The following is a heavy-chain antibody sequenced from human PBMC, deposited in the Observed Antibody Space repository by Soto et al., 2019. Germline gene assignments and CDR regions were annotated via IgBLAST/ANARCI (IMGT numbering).Heavy chain of an antibody. V-gene: IGHV4-59*01. CDR2: VYYSGTT. J-gene: IGHJ3*02. CDR1: GGSISSSY. Sequence: QVQLHESGPGLLKPSETLSLTCTVSGGSISSSYWSWIRQPPGKGLEWIAYVYYSGTTNYNPSLESRVTISIDTSTNQFSLRLTSVTAADTAVYYCARSVVHQWLVHDAFDIWGQGTLVTVSS. D-gene: IGHD6-19*01. CDR3: ARSVVHQWLVHDAFDI.